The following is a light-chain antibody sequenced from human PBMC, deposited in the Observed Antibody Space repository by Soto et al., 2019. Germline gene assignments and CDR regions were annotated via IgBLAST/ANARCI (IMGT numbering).Light chain of an antibody. CDR1: QSVSSS. V-gene: IGKV3-15*01. CDR3: QQYNNWWT. J-gene: IGKJ1*01. CDR2: GAS. Sequence: EIMMTQSPSTLSVSPGERATLSCRATQSVSSSLAWYQQKPGQAPRLLIYGASTRATGIPARFSGSGSGTEFTLTINSLQSEDFGVYYCQQYNNWWTFGQGTKVDI.